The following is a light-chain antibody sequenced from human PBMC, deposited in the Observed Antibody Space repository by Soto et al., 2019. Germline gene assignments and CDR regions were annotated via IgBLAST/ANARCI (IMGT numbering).Light chain of an antibody. CDR3: QQYYTTPVT. J-gene: IGKJ4*01. CDR2: WAS. CDR1: QTVLYSSNNKNY. V-gene: IGKV4-1*01. Sequence: DIVLTQSPDSLPVSLGERATINCKSSQTVLYSSNNKNYLAWYQHKPGQPPKLLIHWASTRESGVPDRFSGSGSRTDFTLTISSLQAEDVAVYFCQQYYTTPVTFGGGTKVEIK.